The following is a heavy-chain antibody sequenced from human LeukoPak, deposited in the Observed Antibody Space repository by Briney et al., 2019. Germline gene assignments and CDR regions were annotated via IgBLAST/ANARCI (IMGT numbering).Heavy chain of an antibody. Sequence: PSETLSLTCNVSGGSISSGSYYWGWIRQSPGKGLEWLGSVSYSGSPYYNPSLKSRVTISLDASKNQFSLKLSSVTAADTAVYYCARLLAAAAGPSREGYFDYWGQGTLVTVSS. CDR2: VSYSGSP. D-gene: IGHD6-13*01. V-gene: IGHV4-39*07. J-gene: IGHJ4*02. CDR1: GGSISSGSYY. CDR3: ARLLAAAAGPSREGYFDY.